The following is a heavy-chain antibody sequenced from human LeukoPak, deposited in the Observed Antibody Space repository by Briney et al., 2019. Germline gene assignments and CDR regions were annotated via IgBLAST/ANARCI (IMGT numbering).Heavy chain of an antibody. J-gene: IGHJ4*02. CDR2: FDPEDGET. CDR1: GYTLTELS. Sequence: ASVKVSCKVSGYTLTELSMHWVRQAPGKGLEWMGGFDPEDGETIYAQKFQGRVTMTVDTSTDTAYMELSSLRSEDTAVYYCATGVVPAAGVAYWGQGTLVTVSS. CDR3: ATGVVPAAGVAY. D-gene: IGHD2-2*01. V-gene: IGHV1-24*01.